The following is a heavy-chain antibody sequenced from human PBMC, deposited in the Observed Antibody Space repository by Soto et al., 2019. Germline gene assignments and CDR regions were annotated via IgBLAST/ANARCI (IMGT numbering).Heavy chain of an antibody. V-gene: IGHV3-21*01. CDR3: ATSVGGSYRLSPDY. Sequence: EVQLVESGGGLVKPGGSLRLSCAASGFTFSTYSMNWVRQAPGKGLKWVSSISSSSSYIYYADSVKGRFTISRDNAKNSLYLQMNSQRAEDTAVYYCATSVGGSYRLSPDYWGQGTLVTVSS. CDR2: ISSSSSYI. CDR1: GFTFSTYS. D-gene: IGHD3-16*02. J-gene: IGHJ4*02.